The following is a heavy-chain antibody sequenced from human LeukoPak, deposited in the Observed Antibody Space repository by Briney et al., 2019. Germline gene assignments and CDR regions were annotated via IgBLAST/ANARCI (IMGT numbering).Heavy chain of an antibody. Sequence: ASVKVSCKASGYTFTSYGISWVRQAPGQGLEWMGWISAHNGNTNYAQKLQGRVTMTTDTSTSTAYMELRSLRSDDTAVYYCARDPLRGDYYDSSGYYHYWGQGTLVTVSS. V-gene: IGHV1-18*01. J-gene: IGHJ4*02. CDR2: ISAHNGNT. CDR1: GYTFTSYG. CDR3: ARDPLRGDYYDSSGYYHY. D-gene: IGHD3-22*01.